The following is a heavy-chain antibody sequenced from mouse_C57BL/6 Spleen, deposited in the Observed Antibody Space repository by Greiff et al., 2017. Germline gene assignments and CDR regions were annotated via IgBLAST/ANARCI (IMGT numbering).Heavy chain of an antibody. Sequence: QVQLKQPGAELVRPGSSVKLSCKASGYTFTSYWMHWVKQRPIQGLEWIGNIDPSDSETHYNQKFKDKATLTVDKSSSTAYMQLSSLTSEDSAVYNCARQGGLRRDAMDYWGQGTSVTVSS. CDR2: IDPSDSET. CDR3: ARQGGLRRDAMDY. D-gene: IGHD2-4*01. CDR1: GYTFTSYW. V-gene: IGHV1-52*01. J-gene: IGHJ4*01.